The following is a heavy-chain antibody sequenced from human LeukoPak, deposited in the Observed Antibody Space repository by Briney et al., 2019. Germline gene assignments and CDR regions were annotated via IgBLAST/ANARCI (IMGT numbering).Heavy chain of an antibody. CDR2: IYYSGST. D-gene: IGHD1-14*01. V-gene: IGHV4-39*01. Sequence: PSETLSLACTVSGGSISSSSYYWGWLRQPPGKGLEWIGSIYYSGSTYYNPSLKSRVTISVDTSKNQFSLKLSSVTAADTAVYYCASGNPTSDAFDIWGQGTMVTVSS. CDR3: ASGNPTSDAFDI. CDR1: GGSISSSSYY. J-gene: IGHJ3*02.